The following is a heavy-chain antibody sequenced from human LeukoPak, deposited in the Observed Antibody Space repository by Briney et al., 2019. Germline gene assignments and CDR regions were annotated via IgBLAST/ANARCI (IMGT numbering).Heavy chain of an antibody. J-gene: IGHJ6*03. D-gene: IGHD3-3*01. V-gene: IGHV1-18*01. CDR3: ARSATIFGVVPAYMDV. Sequence: GASVKVSCKASGYTFTSYGISWMRQAPGQGLEWMGWISAYNGNTNYAQKLQGRVTMTTDTSTSTAYMELRSLRSDDTAVYYCARSATIFGVVPAYMDVWGKGTTVTVSS. CDR1: GYTFTSYG. CDR2: ISAYNGNT.